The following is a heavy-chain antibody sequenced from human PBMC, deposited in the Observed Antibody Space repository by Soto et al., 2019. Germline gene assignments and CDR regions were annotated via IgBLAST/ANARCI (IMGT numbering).Heavy chain of an antibody. CDR3: ARGVHYDRSGYYYFY. D-gene: IGHD3-22*01. Sequence: SVKVSCKASGGTCNSYAISCVLQSPLQGLEWMGGIIPIFGTANYAQKFQGRVTVTADESTSTAYMELRSLRSEDTAVYYCARGVHYDRSGYYYFYWGQGTLVTVSS. V-gene: IGHV1-69*13. CDR1: GGTCNSYA. J-gene: IGHJ4*02. CDR2: IIPIFGTA.